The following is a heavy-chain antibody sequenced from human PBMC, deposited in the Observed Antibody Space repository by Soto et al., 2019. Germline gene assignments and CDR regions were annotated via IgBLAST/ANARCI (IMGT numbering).Heavy chain of an antibody. CDR3: ARGTYHYVWGSYRPRWSVP. Sequence: SQTCPVGNGSSSPSDSYWRWIRQPPGKGLEWIGETKHTGSTNYNPSLKSPLTISLDTSTIQFSLKLSSVTAADTAVYYCARGTYHYVWGSYRPRWSVPWFPGTLVTLSS. CDR2: TKHTGST. CDR1: NGSSSPSDSY. D-gene: IGHD3-16*02. J-gene: IGHJ5*02. V-gene: IGHV4-34*01.